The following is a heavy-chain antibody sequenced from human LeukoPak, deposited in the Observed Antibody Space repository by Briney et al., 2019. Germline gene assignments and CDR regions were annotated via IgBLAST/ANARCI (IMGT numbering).Heavy chain of an antibody. D-gene: IGHD3-10*01. CDR3: AKDEPDVPLPGITMVRGVDRYYGMDV. J-gene: IGHJ6*02. Sequence: GGSLRLSCAASGFPSSNYAMNWVRQAPGKGLEWVSTITNSDGGAYHADSVKGRFTISRDNSKNTLYLQMNSLRAEDTAVYYCAKDEPDVPLPGITMVRGVDRYYGMDVWGQGTTVTVSS. CDR1: GFPSSNYA. V-gene: IGHV3-23*01. CDR2: ITNSDGGA.